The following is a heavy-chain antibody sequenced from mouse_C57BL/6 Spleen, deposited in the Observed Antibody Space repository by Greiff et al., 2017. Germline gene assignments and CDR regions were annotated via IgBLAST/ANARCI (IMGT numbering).Heavy chain of an antibody. V-gene: IGHV1-42*01. D-gene: IGHD2-2*01. Sequence: EVQLQQSGPELVKPGASVKISCKASGYSFTGYYMNWVKQSPEKSLEWIGEINPSTGGTTYNQKFKAKATLTVDKSSSTAYMQLKSLTSEDSAVYYCAREVTHAMDYWGQGTSVTVSS. CDR1: GYSFTGYY. CDR3: AREVTHAMDY. CDR2: INPSTGGT. J-gene: IGHJ4*01.